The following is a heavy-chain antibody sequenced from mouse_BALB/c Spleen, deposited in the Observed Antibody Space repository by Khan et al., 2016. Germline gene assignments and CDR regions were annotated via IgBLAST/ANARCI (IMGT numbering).Heavy chain of an antibody. D-gene: IGHD1-2*01. CDR3: ARLHYYGRFAH. CDR1: GFDFSRYW. Sequence: EVQLVESGGGLVQPGGSLKLSCAASGFDFSRYWMSWVRQAPGKGLEWIGEINPDSSTINYTPSLKDKFIISRDNATNTLYLQMSNVRSEDTALDYCARLHYYGRFAHWGHGTLVTVSA. CDR2: INPDSSTI. V-gene: IGHV4-1*02. J-gene: IGHJ3*01.